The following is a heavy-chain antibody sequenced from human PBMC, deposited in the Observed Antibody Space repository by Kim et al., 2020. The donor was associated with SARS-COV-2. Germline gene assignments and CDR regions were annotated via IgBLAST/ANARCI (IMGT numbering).Heavy chain of an antibody. V-gene: IGHV3-9*01. CDR2: ISWNSGSI. D-gene: IGHD3-22*01. J-gene: IGHJ4*02. CDR1: GFTFGDYA. CDR3: AKDRRPYYDHGFDY. Sequence: GGSLRLSCAASGFTFGDYAMHWVRQAPGKGLEWVSGISWNSGSIGYADSVKGRFSISRDNAKNSLYLQMNSLRAEDTAVYYCAKDRRPYYDHGFDYWGQGTLVTVSS.